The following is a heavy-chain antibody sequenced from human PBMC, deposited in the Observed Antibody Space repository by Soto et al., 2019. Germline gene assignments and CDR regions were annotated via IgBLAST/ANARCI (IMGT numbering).Heavy chain of an antibody. D-gene: IGHD3-22*01. CDR3: ARARQYYYDSSGYFFDY. CDR1: GGSFSGYY. J-gene: IGHJ4*02. Sequence: QVQLQQWGAGLLKPSETLSLTCAVYGGSFSGYYWSWIRQPPGKGLEWIVEINHSGSTNYNPSLKSRVTISVDTSKNQFSLKLSSVTAADTAVYYCARARQYYYDSSGYFFDYWGQGTLVTVSS. V-gene: IGHV4-34*01. CDR2: INHSGST.